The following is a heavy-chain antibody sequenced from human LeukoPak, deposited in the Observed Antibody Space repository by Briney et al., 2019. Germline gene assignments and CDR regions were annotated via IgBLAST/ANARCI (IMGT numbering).Heavy chain of an antibody. CDR1: GGSISSYY. CDR2: IYYSGST. V-gene: IGHV4-59*01. CDR3: ARVVPAARRFDP. J-gene: IGHJ5*02. Sequence: SETLSLTCTVSGGSISSYYWSWIRQPPGKGLEWIGYIYYSGSTNYNPSLKSRVTISVDTSKNQFSLKLSSVTAADTAVCYCARVVPAARRFDPWGQGTLVTVSS. D-gene: IGHD2-2*01.